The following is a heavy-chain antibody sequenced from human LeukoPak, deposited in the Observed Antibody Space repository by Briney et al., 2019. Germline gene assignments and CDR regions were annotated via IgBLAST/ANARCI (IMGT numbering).Heavy chain of an antibody. CDR1: GYTFTGYY. Sequence: ASVKVSCKASGYTFTGYYMHWVRQAPGQGLEWMGWINPNSGGTNYAQKFQGWVTMTRDTSISIAYMELSRLRSDDAAVYYCASKGDGSCDISHCQGALDFWGQGSMVTVSS. V-gene: IGHV1-2*04. D-gene: IGHD3-9*01. CDR2: INPNSGGT. CDR3: ASKGDGSCDISHCQGALDF. J-gene: IGHJ3*01.